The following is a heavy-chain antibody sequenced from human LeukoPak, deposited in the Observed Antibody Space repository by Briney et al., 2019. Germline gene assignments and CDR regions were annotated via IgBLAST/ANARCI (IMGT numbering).Heavy chain of an antibody. D-gene: IGHD1/OR15-1a*01. CDR2: IRYDGSNK. V-gene: IGHV3-30*02. Sequence: GGSLRLSCAASGFTFSSYGMHWVRQAPGKGLEWVAFIRYDGSNKYYADSVRGRFTISRDNSKNTLYLQMNSLRAEDTAVYYCAKGGEQVTWNFQNWGQGTLVTVSS. J-gene: IGHJ1*01. CDR1: GFTFSSYG. CDR3: AKGGEQVTWNFQN.